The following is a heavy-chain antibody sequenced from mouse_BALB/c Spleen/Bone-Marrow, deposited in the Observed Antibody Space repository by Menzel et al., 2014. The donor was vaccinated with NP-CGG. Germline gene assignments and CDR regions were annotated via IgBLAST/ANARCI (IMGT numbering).Heavy chain of an antibody. V-gene: IGHV14-3*02. Sequence: VQLQQPGAELVKPGASVKLSCTASGFNIKDIYMHWVKQRPEQGLEWIGRIDPANGNTKYDPKFQGKATITADTSSNTAYLQLSSLTSEDTAVYYCARYDYGWYFAVWGAGTTVTASS. D-gene: IGHD2-4*01. CDR2: IDPANGNT. CDR1: GFNIKDIY. CDR3: ARYDYGWYFAV. J-gene: IGHJ1*01.